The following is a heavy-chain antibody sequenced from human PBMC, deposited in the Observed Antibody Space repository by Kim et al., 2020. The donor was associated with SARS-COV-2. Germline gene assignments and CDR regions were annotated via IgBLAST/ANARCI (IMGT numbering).Heavy chain of an antibody. CDR3: ARRGEAGTPELNYYGMDV. Sequence: GESLKISCKGSGYSFTSYWIGWVRQMPGKGLEWMGIIYPGDSDTRYSPSFQGQVTISADKSISTAYLQWSSLKASDTAMYYCARRGEAGTPELNYYGMDVWGQGTTVTVSS. V-gene: IGHV5-51*01. D-gene: IGHD6-19*01. CDR1: GYSFTSYW. CDR2: IYPGDSDT. J-gene: IGHJ6*02.